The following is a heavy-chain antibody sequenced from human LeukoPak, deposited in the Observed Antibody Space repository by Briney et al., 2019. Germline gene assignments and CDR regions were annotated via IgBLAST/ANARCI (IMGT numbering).Heavy chain of an antibody. CDR3: ARARGGGSGDY. D-gene: IGHD3-10*01. Sequence: ASVKVSCKASGYTFTDYYMHWVRQAPGQGLEWMGWINPHSGTTDYVHKFQGRVTMTRDTSISTAYMELSRLRSDDTAVYYCARARGGGSGDYWGQGTQVTVSS. V-gene: IGHV1-2*07. J-gene: IGHJ4*02. CDR2: INPHSGTT. CDR1: GYTFTDYY.